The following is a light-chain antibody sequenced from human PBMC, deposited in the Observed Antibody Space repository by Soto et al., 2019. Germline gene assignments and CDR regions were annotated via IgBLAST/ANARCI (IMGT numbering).Light chain of an antibody. V-gene: IGKV1-39*01. Sequence: IQMTQSPSSLSASVGDKVTITCRAGQSVSNYVNWYQHKPGKPPNLLIYVASSLQSGVPSRFSGSGSGTDFTLTISSLQPEDVATYSCQQGSTYPTFGGGTKVEIK. CDR2: VAS. CDR1: QSVSNY. J-gene: IGKJ4*01. CDR3: QQGSTYPT.